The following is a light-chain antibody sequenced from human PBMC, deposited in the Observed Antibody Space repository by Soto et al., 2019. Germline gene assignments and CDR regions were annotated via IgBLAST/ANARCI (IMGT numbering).Light chain of an antibody. J-gene: IGKJ1*01. Sequence: ETVLTQSPGTLSLSPGERATLSCRASQSVSSSTLAWYQQKPGQAPRLLIYGASSRATGIPDRFSGSGSGTDFTLTISRLEPEDFAVYYCQQYGNSPQTFGQGTKVEIK. CDR3: QQYGNSPQT. CDR2: GAS. V-gene: IGKV3-20*01. CDR1: QSVSSST.